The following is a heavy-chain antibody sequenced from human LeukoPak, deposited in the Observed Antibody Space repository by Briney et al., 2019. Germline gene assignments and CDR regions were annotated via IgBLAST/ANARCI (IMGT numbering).Heavy chain of an antibody. CDR2: INCNSGDA. CDR3: ARSAGHCSNGICFTDYYMDV. J-gene: IGHJ6*03. D-gene: IGHD2-8*01. V-gene: IGHV1-2*02. Sequence: ASVKVSCKASGYSFSEHYIYWVRQAPGQGLEWVGRINCNSGDANSAQKFQGRVTMTRDTSVSTAYMDLSSVTSDDTAVYFCARSAGHCSNGICFTDYYMDVWGRGTTVTVSS. CDR1: GYSFSEHY.